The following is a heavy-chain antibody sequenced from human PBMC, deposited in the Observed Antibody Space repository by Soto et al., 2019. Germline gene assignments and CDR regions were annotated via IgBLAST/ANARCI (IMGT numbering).Heavy chain of an antibody. D-gene: IGHD2-15*01. Sequence: SVKVSCKASGGTFSSYAISWVRQAPGQGLEWMGGINPIFGTANYAQKFQGRVTMTGDTSTSTVYMELSSLRSEDTAVYYCARSPPVYCSGGSCYDDYWGQGTLVTVSS. CDR1: GGTFSSYA. CDR2: INPIFGTA. CDR3: ARSPPVYCSGGSCYDDY. V-gene: IGHV1-69*06. J-gene: IGHJ4*02.